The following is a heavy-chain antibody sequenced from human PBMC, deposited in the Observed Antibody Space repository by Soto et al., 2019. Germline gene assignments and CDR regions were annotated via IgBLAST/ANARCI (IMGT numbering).Heavy chain of an antibody. V-gene: IGHV3-23*01. CDR2: TRSNGEYT. Sequence: GVCLRLSCAGSGFTFSNYAMTWVRQAPGKGLEWVSTTRSNGEYTYYADSVKGRFTVSRDNSQNALFLEMSSLRAEDTAVYYSSTESMSVAVSPSLVYGINLWRQRTTVIVCS. CDR3: STESMSVAVSPSLVYGINL. CDR1: GFTFSNYA. D-gene: IGHD6-6*01. J-gene: IGHJ6*02.